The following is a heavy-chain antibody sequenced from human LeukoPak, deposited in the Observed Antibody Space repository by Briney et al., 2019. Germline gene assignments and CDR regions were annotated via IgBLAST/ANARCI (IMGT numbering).Heavy chain of an antibody. Sequence: GGSLRLSCAASGFTFSNYIMNWVRQAPGKGLEWVSSISSSGGYIYYADSMKGRFTISRDNAKYSLYLQMNSLTAEDTAVYYCASHNLGFASVYWGQATLLTVSS. CDR3: ASHNLGFASVY. D-gene: IGHD1-14*01. CDR2: ISSSGGYI. CDR1: GFTFSNYI. J-gene: IGHJ4*02. V-gene: IGHV3-21*01.